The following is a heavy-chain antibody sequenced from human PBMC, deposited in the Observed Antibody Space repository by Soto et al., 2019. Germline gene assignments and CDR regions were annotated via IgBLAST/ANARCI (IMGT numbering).Heavy chain of an antibody. CDR3: AREQRDYMWGSYRHLTWFDP. V-gene: IGHV4-34*01. CDR2: INHSGST. Sequence: SETLSLTCAVYGGSFSGYYWSWIRQPPGKGLEWIGEINHSGSTNYNPSLKSRVTISVDTSKNQFSLKLSSVTAADTAVYYCAREQRDYMWGSYRHLTWFDPWGQETLLTVSS. D-gene: IGHD3-16*02. CDR1: GGSFSGYY. J-gene: IGHJ5*02.